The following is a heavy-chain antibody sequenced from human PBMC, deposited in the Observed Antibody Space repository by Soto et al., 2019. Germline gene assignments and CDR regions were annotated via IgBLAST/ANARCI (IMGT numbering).Heavy chain of an antibody. CDR2: INGDGSIT. J-gene: IGHJ5*02. CDR3: ATGATWSLHRFGP. Sequence: DVQLVESGGGLVQPGGSLRLSCAASGFTFTTYWMHWVRQAPGMGLVWVSRINGDGSITTYADSVKGRFTISRDNARKPVVLPMNNLRAEDTAVYFRATGATWSLHRFGPWGQGTLVTVSS. CDR1: GFTFTTYW. D-gene: IGHD1-26*01. V-gene: IGHV3-74*01.